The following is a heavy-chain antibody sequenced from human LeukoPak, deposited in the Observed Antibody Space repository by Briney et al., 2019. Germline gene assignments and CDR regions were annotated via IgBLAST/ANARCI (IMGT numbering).Heavy chain of an antibody. Sequence: GASVKVSCKASGYTFTGHAMNWVRQAPGQGPEWMGYINTKTGNPTYAQGFTGRFVFSLDTSVSTAYLQISSLKPEDTGVYYCAKGGWVAVTGMDSWGQGTLVIVSS. CDR2: INTKTGNP. CDR1: GYTFTGHA. J-gene: IGHJ4*02. V-gene: IGHV7-4-1*02. D-gene: IGHD6-19*01. CDR3: AKGGWVAVTGMDS.